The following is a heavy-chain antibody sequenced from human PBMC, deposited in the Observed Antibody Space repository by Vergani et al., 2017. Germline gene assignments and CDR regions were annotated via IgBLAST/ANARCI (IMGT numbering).Heavy chain of an antibody. V-gene: IGHV1-69*02. D-gene: IGHD6-19*01. CDR1: GGTFSSYT. CDR3: ARGRAQWLSRGSPFDY. CDR2: IIPILGIA. J-gene: IGHJ4*02. Sequence: QVQLVQSGAEVKKPGSSVKVSCKASGGTFSSYTISWVRQAPGQGLEWMGRIIPILGIANYAQKFQGRVTITADKSTSTAYMELSSLRSEDTAVYYCARGRAQWLSRGSPFDYWGQGTLVTVSS.